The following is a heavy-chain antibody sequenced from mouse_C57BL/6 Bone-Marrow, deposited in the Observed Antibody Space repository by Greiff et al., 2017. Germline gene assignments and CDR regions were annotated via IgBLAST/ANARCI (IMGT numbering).Heavy chain of an antibody. Sequence: VQLQQSGAELVRPGASVTLSCKASGYTFTDYEMHWVKQTPVHGLEWIGAIDPETGGTAYNQKFKGKAILTADKSSITAYMELRSLTSEDSAVYYCTRDLGAYWGQGTLVTVSA. CDR3: TRDLGAY. CDR1: GYTFTDYE. V-gene: IGHV1-15*01. CDR2: IDPETGGT. J-gene: IGHJ3*01.